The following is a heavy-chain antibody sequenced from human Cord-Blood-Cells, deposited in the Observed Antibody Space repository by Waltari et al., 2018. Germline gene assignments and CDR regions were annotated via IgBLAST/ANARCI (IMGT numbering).Heavy chain of an antibody. CDR3: ARVGAFGWELLYYFDY. V-gene: IGHV4-34*01. J-gene: IGHJ4*02. CDR1: GGSFSVYY. CDR2: INHSGST. Sequence: QVQLQQWGAGLLKPSETLSLTCAVYGGSFSVYYWSWIRQLPGKGLEWIGEINHSGSTNYNPSLKSRVTISVDTSKNQFSLKLSSVTAADTAVYYCARVGAFGWELLYYFDYWGQGTLVTVSS. D-gene: IGHD1-26*01.